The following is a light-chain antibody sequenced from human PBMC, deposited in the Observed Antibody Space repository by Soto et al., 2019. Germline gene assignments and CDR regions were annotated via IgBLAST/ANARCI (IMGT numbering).Light chain of an antibody. V-gene: IGKV4-1*01. J-gene: IGKJ5*01. Sequence: DFVMTQSPDSLAVSLGERATFNCKSSQGFFSNNKNYLAWFQQKPGQPPKLLLYWASTRRSGVPDRFSGSGSGTDFTLTISSLQAEDVAIYYCQQYHSDPITFGQGTRLEIK. CDR1: QGFFSNNKNY. CDR3: QQYHSDPIT. CDR2: WAS.